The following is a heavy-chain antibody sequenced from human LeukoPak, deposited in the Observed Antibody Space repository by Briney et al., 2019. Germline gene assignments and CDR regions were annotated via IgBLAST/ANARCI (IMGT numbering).Heavy chain of an antibody. CDR1: GGSISSGGYY. CDR3: ARGPEDWFDP. CDR2: IYYSGST. J-gene: IGHJ5*02. V-gene: IGHV4-31*03. Sequence: SETLSLTCTVSGGSISSGGYYWSWIRQHPGKGLEWFGYIYYSGSTYYNPSLKSRVTISVDTSKNQFSLKLSSVTAADTAVYYCARGPEDWFDPWGQGTLVTVSS.